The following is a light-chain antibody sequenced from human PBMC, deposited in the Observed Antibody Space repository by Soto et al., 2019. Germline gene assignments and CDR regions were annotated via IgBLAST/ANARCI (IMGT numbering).Light chain of an antibody. J-gene: IGKJ3*01. CDR3: QQNGRSPT. CDR1: LPVVRQY. Sequence: EILLTQSPGTLSLSPGERFSLSCRAILPVVRQYIAWYHQKPGQAPRLLIHDAVSRATGIPDRFSGSDSASGTDFTLFISRLEPEDCGVFYCQQNGRSPTFGPRTKVDIK. V-gene: IGKV3-20*01. CDR2: DAV.